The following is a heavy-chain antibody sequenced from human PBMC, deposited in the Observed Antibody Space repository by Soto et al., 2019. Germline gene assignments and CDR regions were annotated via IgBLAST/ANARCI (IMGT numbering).Heavy chain of an antibody. CDR1: GFNLNSYA. J-gene: IGHJ4*02. Sequence: QVQLVEPGGGVVQPGRSLTLSCAGSGFNLNSYAMHWVRQAPGKGLEWVAVISYDGRRTYYADSVKGRFTISRDTSKNTLSLQMNSLRAEDTAVYYCARVATAMVYDYWGQGTLVTVTS. CDR3: ARVATAMVYDY. V-gene: IGHV3-30*04. D-gene: IGHD5-18*01. CDR2: ISYDGRRT.